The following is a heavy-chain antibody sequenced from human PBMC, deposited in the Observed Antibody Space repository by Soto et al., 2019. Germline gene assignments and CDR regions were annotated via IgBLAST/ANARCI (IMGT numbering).Heavy chain of an antibody. CDR1: GYSFTSYW. Sequence: GESLKISCRGSGYSFTSYWIGWVRQMPGKGLEWMGKIDPGDSYTNCSPSFQGHVTISADKSISSAYLQWSSLRASDTATYYWARQEIYDYGDYWGPGTLVPVSS. CDR2: IDPGDSYT. V-gene: IGHV5-10-1*01. J-gene: IGHJ4*02. CDR3: ARQEIYDYGDY. D-gene: IGHD4-17*01.